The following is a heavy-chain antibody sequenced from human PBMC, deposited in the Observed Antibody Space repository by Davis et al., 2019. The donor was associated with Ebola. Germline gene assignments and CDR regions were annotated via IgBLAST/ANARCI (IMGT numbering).Heavy chain of an antibody. J-gene: IGHJ4*02. V-gene: IGHV1-3*01. Sequence: AASVKVSCKASGYTFISYAMHWVRQAPGQRLEWMGWINAVNGNTKYSQKFQGRVTITRDTSASTAYMELSSLRSEDTAVYYCARDPSGWYYFDYWGQGTLVTVSS. D-gene: IGHD6-19*01. CDR1: GYTFISYA. CDR3: ARDPSGWYYFDY. CDR2: INAVNGNT.